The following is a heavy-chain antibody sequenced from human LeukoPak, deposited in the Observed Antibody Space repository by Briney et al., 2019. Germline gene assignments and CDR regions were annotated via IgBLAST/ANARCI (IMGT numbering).Heavy chain of an antibody. D-gene: IGHD3-22*01. CDR2: ISSTGGTT. CDR1: GITFSSYG. J-gene: IGHJ4*02. CDR3: AKDPTHFRVWDDYDSNVLNC. Sequence: GGSLRLSCAASGITFSSYGMSWVRQAPGKGLEWVSSISSTGGTTYYAASVKGRFTISRDNSKNTLNLQMNGLRAEDTAVYYCAKDPTHFRVWDDYDSNVLNCWGQGTLVTVSS. V-gene: IGHV3-23*01.